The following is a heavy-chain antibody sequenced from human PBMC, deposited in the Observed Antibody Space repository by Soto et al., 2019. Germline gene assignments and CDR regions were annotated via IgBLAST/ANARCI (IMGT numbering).Heavy chain of an antibody. V-gene: IGHV3-30-3*01. D-gene: IGHD1-1*01. CDR3: GGDRLRYNWNDFPYYYYGMDV. Sequence: QVQLVESGGGVVQPGRSLRLSCAASGFTFSSYAMHWVRQAPGKGLEWVAVISYDGSNKYYADSVKGRFTISRDNSKNTLYLQMNSLRAEDTAVYYCGGDRLRYNWNDFPYYYYGMDVWGQGTTVTVSS. CDR2: ISYDGSNK. J-gene: IGHJ6*02. CDR1: GFTFSSYA.